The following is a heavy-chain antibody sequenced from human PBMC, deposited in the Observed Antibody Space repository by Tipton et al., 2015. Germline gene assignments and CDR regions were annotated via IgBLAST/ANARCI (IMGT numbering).Heavy chain of an antibody. V-gene: IGHV3-48*04. CDR2: ISTNSRTI. Sequence: SLRLSCAASGFTFTTYAMSWVRQAPGKGLEWVSYISTNSRTIYYIDSVKGRFTISRDNAKNSLYLQMNSLRAEDSAVYYCARGYRMDVWGQGTTVTVSS. CDR1: GFTFTTYA. J-gene: IGHJ6*01. CDR3: ARGYRMDV.